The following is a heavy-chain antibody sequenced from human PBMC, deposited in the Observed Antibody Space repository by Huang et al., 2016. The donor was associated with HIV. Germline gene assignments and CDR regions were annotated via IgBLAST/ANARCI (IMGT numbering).Heavy chain of an antibody. D-gene: IGHD2-2*03. V-gene: IGHV4-39*02. CDR1: GTAMTSSTFY. Sequence: QLRESGPGLVTPSETLSLTCSASGTAMTSSTFYWGRFRQPPGRGREWVGSVYFLGNTYYNPARKSRVTLSIDTANKQYSMRLTSVTAADTAVYFCAREVRSVDTDRPDGYYYRGLDVWGQGTTVIVSS. J-gene: IGHJ6*02. CDR3: AREVRSVDTDRPDGYYYRGLDV. CDR2: VYFLGNT.